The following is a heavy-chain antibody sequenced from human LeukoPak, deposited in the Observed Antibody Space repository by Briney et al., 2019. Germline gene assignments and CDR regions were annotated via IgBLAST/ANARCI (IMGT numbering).Heavy chain of an antibody. Sequence: GGSLRLSCAASGFTFSSYAMSWVRQAPGKGLEWVSAISGSGGSTYYADSVKGRFTISRDNSKNTLYLQMNSLRAEDTAVYYCARDEVGYDSSGYTVDWFDPWGQGTLVTVSS. CDR2: ISGSGGST. D-gene: IGHD3-22*01. CDR1: GFTFSSYA. V-gene: IGHV3-23*01. J-gene: IGHJ5*02. CDR3: ARDEVGYDSSGYTVDWFDP.